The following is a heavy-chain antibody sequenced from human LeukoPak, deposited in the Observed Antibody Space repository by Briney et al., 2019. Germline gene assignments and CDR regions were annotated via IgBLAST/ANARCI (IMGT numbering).Heavy chain of an antibody. CDR2: VNGGGTT. Sequence: GGSLRLSCAASGFASGFTFSDYAVSWVRQAPGKGLEWVASVNGGGTTYYADSVKGRFTISRDNAENTLYLQMNSLRADDTAIYYCAKAPATGEGYYFYHMDVWGKGTTVTVSS. J-gene: IGHJ6*03. CDR1: GFASGFTFSDYA. CDR3: AKAPATGEGYYFYHMDV. D-gene: IGHD7-27*01. V-gene: IGHV3-23*01.